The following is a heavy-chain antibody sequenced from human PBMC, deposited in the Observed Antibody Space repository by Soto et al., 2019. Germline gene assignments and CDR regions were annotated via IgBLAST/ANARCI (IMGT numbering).Heavy chain of an antibody. J-gene: IGHJ2*01. Sequence: QVQLVESGGGVVQPGRSLRLSCAASGFTFSSYGMHWVRQAPGKGLEWVAVIWYDGSNKYYADSVKGRFTISRDNSKNTLYLQMNGLRAEDTAVYYCARDYRTSLGGYFDLWGRGTLVTVSS. D-gene: IGHD1-1*01. CDR3: ARDYRTSLGGYFDL. CDR1: GFTFSSYG. CDR2: IWYDGSNK. V-gene: IGHV3-33*01.